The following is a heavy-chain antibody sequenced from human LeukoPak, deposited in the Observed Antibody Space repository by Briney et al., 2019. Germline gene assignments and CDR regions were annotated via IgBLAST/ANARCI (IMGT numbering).Heavy chain of an antibody. D-gene: IGHD4-17*01. Sequence: GGSLRLSCTASGFTFGDYAMSWVRQAPGKGLEWVGFIRSKAYGGTTEYAASVKGRFTISRDDSKSIAYLQMNSLKAEDTAVYYCTRERDRYGDYTYYFDYWGQGTLVTVSS. CDR1: GFTFGDYA. CDR3: TRERDRYGDYTYYFDY. J-gene: IGHJ4*02. V-gene: IGHV3-49*04. CDR2: IRSKAYGGTT.